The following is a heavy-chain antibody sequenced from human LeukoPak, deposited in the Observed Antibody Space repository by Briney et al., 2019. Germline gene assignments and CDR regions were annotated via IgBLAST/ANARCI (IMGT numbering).Heavy chain of an antibody. V-gene: IGHV1-2*02. CDR2: INPYSGGT. Sequence: AASVKVSCKASGYTFTDYYMHWVRQTPGQGLEWMGWINPYSGGTNYAQKFQGRVTMTRATSINIAYMELSRLTSDDTAVYYCARGPGLLWFGESSLQMWGQGTLVTVSS. J-gene: IGHJ4*02. D-gene: IGHD3-10*01. CDR1: GYTFTDYY. CDR3: ARGPGLLWFGESSLQM.